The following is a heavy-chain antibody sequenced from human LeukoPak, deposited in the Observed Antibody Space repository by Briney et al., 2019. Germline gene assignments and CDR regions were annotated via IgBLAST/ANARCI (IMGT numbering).Heavy chain of an antibody. CDR3: AKGDSLRIAAAVE. D-gene: IGHD6-13*01. Sequence: PGGSLRLSCAASGFTFSSYAMSWVRQAPGKGLEWVSAVSGSGGCTYYADSVKGRFTISRDNSKNTLYLQMNSLRAEDTAVYYCAKGDSLRIAAAVEWGQGTLVTVSS. CDR1: GFTFSSYA. J-gene: IGHJ4*02. V-gene: IGHV3-23*01. CDR2: VSGSGGCT.